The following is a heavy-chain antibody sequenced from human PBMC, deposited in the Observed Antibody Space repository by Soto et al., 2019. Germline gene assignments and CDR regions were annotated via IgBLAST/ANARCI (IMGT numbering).Heavy chain of an antibody. CDR3: AGGALVYGAPNYYYYMDV. D-gene: IGHD3-9*01. CDR1: GGSISSSSYY. J-gene: IGHJ6*03. CDR2: IYYSGST. V-gene: IGHV4-61*01. Sequence: SETLSLTCTVSGGSISSSSYYWSWIRQPPGKGLEWIGYIYYSGSTNYNPSLKSRVTISVDTSKNQFSLKLSSVTAADTAVYYCAGGALVYGAPNYYYYMDVWGKGTTVTVSS.